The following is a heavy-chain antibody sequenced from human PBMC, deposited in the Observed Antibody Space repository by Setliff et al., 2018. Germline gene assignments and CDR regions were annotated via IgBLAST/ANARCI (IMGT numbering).Heavy chain of an antibody. D-gene: IGHD3-9*01. J-gene: IGHJ4*02. CDR3: ARGYGVLTGYYYFDF. Sequence: SETLSLTCTVSGYSISSGYYWGWIRQPPGKGLEWIGEINYSGSTYYNPSLKSRVTISVDTSKNQFSLKLSSVTAADTAVYYCARGYGVLTGYYYFDFWGQGTLVTVSS. V-gene: IGHV4-38-2*02. CDR2: INYSGST. CDR1: GYSISSGYY.